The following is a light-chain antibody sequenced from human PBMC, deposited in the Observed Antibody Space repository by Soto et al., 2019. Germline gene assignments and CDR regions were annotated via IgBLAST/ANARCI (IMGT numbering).Light chain of an antibody. J-gene: IGKJ4*01. CDR2: GAS. V-gene: IGKV3-15*01. CDR3: QQYNNWPLT. Sequence: ERVMTQSPATLSVTPGERATLSCRASQSVNSNLAWYQHKPGQAPTLLIYGASTRATGIPARFSGSGSGTEFTLTISSLQSEDFAVYYCQQYNNWPLTFGGGTKVDIK. CDR1: QSVNSN.